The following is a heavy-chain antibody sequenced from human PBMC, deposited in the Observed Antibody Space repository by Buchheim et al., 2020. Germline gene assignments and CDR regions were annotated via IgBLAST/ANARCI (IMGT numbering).Heavy chain of an antibody. Sequence: QVQLVESGGGVVQPGRSLRLSCAASGFTFSSYGMHWVRQAPGKGLEWVAVISYDGSNKYYADSVKGRFTISRDNSKNTLYLKMNSLRAEDTAVYYCAKSLGYDFGSGIDYWGQGTL. CDR2: ISYDGSNK. CDR3: AKSLGYDFGSGIDY. J-gene: IGHJ4*02. V-gene: IGHV3-30*18. CDR1: GFTFSSYG. D-gene: IGHD3-3*01.